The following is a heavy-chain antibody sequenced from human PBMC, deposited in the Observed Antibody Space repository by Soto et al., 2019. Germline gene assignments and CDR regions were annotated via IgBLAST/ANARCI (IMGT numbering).Heavy chain of an antibody. CDR3: ARITNYDFWSGSCSFDF. V-gene: IGHV1-18*01. CDR1: GYTFTNYG. J-gene: IGHJ4*02. D-gene: IGHD3-3*01. Sequence: GASVKVSCKASGYTFTNYGISWVRQAPGQGLEWMGWISAYNGNTNYAQKLQGRVTLTTDTSTSTAYMELRSLTSDDTAVYYCARITNYDFWSGSCSFDFWGQGPLVT. CDR2: ISAYNGNT.